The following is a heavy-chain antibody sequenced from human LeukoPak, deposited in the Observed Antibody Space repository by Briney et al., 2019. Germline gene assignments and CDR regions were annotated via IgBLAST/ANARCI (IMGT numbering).Heavy chain of an antibody. CDR3: AKGYCSSTSCYIGY. J-gene: IGHJ4*02. D-gene: IGHD2-2*02. CDR2: ISGSGGST. Sequence: GGSLRLSCAASGFTFSSYVMSWVRQAPGKGLEWVSAISGSGGSTYYADSVKGRFTISRDNSKNTLYLQMNSLRAEDTAVYYCAKGYCSSTSCYIGYWGQGTLVTVSS. V-gene: IGHV3-23*01. CDR1: GFTFSSYV.